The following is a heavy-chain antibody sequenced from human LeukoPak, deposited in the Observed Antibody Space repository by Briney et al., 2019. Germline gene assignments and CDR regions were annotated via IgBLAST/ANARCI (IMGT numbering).Heavy chain of an antibody. J-gene: IGHJ4*02. CDR1: GGSFSGYY. D-gene: IGHD5-24*01. CDR2: INHSGST. Sequence: PSETLSLTCAVYGGSFSGYYWSWIRQPPGKGLEWIGEINHSGSTNYNPSLKSRVTISVDTSKNQFSLKLSSVTAADTAVYYCARVNGYNYHFDYWGQGTLVTVSS. V-gene: IGHV4-34*01. CDR3: ARVNGYNYHFDY.